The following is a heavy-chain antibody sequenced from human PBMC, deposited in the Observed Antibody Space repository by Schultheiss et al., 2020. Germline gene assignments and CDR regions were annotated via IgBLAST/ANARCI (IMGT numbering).Heavy chain of an antibody. Sequence: SETLSLTCTVSGGSISSYYWSWIRQPAGKGLEWIGRIYTSGSTNYNPSLKSRITISVDTSKNQFSLKLSSVTASDTAIYYCARTRGRYGPVLDYWGQGTLVTVCS. CDR2: IYTSGST. CDR3: ARTRGRYGPVLDY. D-gene: IGHD1-26*01. J-gene: IGHJ4*02. V-gene: IGHV4-4*07. CDR1: GGSISSYY.